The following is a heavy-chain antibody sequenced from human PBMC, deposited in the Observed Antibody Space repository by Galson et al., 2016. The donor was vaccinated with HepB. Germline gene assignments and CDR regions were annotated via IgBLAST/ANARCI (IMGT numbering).Heavy chain of an antibody. D-gene: IGHD3-16*01. Sequence: SLRLSCAASGFTFDDYATHWVRQGPGKGPEWVAAISWNSGEVAYAGSLKGRFTISRDNARNSLFLQMTCLTVDDTASYYCVKDLGAKWSPSHNYYGMYVWGKGTTVTVSS. J-gene: IGHJ6*04. CDR2: ISWNSGEV. CDR1: GFTFDDYA. V-gene: IGHV3-9*01. CDR3: VKDLGAKWSPSHNYYGMYV.